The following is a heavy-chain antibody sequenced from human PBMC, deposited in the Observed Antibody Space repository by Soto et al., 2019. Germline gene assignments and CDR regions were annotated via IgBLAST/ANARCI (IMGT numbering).Heavy chain of an antibody. CDR2: IIPIFGTA. D-gene: IGHD3-10*01. J-gene: IGHJ4*02. Sequence: SVKVSCKASGGTFSSYAISWVRQAPGQGLEWMGGIIPIFGTANYAQKFQGRVTITADESTSTAYMELSSLRSEDTAVYYCARDRSGYGSGSYYSNWGQGTLVTVSA. CDR1: GGTFSSYA. V-gene: IGHV1-69*13. CDR3: ARDRSGYGSGSYYSN.